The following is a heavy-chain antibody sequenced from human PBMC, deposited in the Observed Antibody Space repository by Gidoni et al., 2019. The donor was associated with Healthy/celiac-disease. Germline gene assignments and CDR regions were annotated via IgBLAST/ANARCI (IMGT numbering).Heavy chain of an antibody. CDR1: GFTFSSYS. J-gene: IGHJ4*02. CDR3: ARDDSSSFDY. D-gene: IGHD6-13*01. V-gene: IGHV3-48*01. CDR2: IISSSSTI. Sequence: EVQLVESGGGLVQPGGSLRLSWAASGFTFSSYSMNWVRQAPGKGLEWFSYIISSSSTIYYADSVKGRFTISRDNAKNSLYLQMNSLRAEDTAVYYCARDDSSSFDYWGQGTLVTVSS.